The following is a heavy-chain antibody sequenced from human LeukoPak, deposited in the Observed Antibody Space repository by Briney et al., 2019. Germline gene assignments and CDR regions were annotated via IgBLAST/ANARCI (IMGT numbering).Heavy chain of an antibody. Sequence: SQTLSLTCTVSGGSISSGDYYWSWMRQPPGKGAEWIGYIYYSGSTYYNPSLKSRVTISVDTSKNQFSLKLSSVTAADTAVYYCARVSGDFYYFDYWGQGTLVTVSS. CDR2: IYYSGST. D-gene: IGHD2-21*02. J-gene: IGHJ4*02. CDR1: GGSISSGDYY. CDR3: ARVSGDFYYFDY. V-gene: IGHV4-30-4*01.